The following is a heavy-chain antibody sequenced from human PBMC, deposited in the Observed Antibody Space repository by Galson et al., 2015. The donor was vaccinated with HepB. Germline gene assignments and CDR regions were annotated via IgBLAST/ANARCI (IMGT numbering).Heavy chain of an antibody. J-gene: IGHJ4*02. CDR3: AREADYAFDF. CDR2: IYYSGTT. V-gene: IGHV4-61*01. D-gene: IGHD4-17*01. CDR1: GGSVSSGSHY. Sequence: SETLSLTCTVSGGSVSSGSHYWSWIRQTPGKGLDWIGYIYYSGTTNYNPSLKSRVTISLDTSKNQFSLRLSSVTAADTAVYYCAREADYAFDFWGQGTLVTVSS.